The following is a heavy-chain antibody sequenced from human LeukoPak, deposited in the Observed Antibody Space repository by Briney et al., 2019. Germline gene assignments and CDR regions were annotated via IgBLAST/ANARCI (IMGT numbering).Heavy chain of an antibody. D-gene: IGHD6-13*01. J-gene: IGHJ3*02. CDR2: TNPNSGGT. CDR3: ARDLAAGDAFDI. CDR1: GYTFTGYY. Sequence: ASVKVSCKASGYTFTGYYMHWVRQAPGQGLEWMGWTNPNSGGTNYAQKFQGRVTMTRDTSISTAYMELSRLRSDDTAVYYCARDLAAGDAFDIWGQGTMVTVSS. V-gene: IGHV1-2*02.